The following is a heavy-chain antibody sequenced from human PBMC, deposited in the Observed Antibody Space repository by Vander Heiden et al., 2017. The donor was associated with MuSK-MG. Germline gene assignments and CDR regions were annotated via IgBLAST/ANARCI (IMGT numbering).Heavy chain of an antibody. CDR2: IYYSGST. Sequence: VKPSETLSLTCTVSGGSISSYYWSWIRQPPGKGLEWIGYIYYSGSTNYNPSLKSRVTISVDTSKNQFSLKLSSVTAADTAVYYCARDSMNLHDYGDYDRGSYFDLWGRGTLVTVSS. J-gene: IGHJ2*01. V-gene: IGHV4-59*01. CDR1: GGSISSYY. CDR3: ARDSMNLHDYGDYDRGSYFDL. D-gene: IGHD4-17*01.